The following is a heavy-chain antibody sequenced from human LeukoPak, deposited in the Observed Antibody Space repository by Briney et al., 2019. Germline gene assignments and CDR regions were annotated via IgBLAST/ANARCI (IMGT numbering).Heavy chain of an antibody. J-gene: IGHJ4*02. CDR1: GFTFSSYA. CDR2: ISGSGGST. CDR3: AKDTAMVTSFIDY. Sequence: GGFLRLSCAASGFTFSSYAMSWVRQAPGKGLEWVSAISGSGGSTYYADSVKGRFTISRDNSKNTLYLQMNSLRAGDTAVYYCAKDTAMVTSFIDYWGQGTLVTVSS. V-gene: IGHV3-23*01. D-gene: IGHD5-18*01.